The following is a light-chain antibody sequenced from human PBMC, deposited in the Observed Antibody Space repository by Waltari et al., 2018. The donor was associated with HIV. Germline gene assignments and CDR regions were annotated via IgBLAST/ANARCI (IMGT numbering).Light chain of an antibody. J-gene: IGKJ2*02. V-gene: IGKV4-1*01. CDR3: QQYFTFPRT. CDR1: QSISHNSNNRNY. CDR2: WAS. Sequence: DIVMTQSPDSLALSLAERATINCKSTQSISHNSNNRNYLNWYQQKVGQPPKLLIYWASTRESGVSDRFSGSGSETDFTLTISSLQAEDVAVYYCQQYFTFPRTFGQGTRLEIK.